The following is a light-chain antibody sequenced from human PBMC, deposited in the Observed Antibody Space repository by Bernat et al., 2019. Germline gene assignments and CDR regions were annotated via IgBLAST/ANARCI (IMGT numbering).Light chain of an antibody. CDR3: SSYTSSSTLVV. CDR1: RSDVGASKY. J-gene: IGLJ2*01. CDR2: DVS. Sequence: QSALTQPASASGSPGQSISISCTGTRSDVGASKYVSWYQQHPGKAPKLMVYDVSTRPSGVSNRFSGSKSGNTSSLTISGLQAEDEADYYCSSYTSSSTLVVFGGGTKLTVL. V-gene: IGLV2-14*03.